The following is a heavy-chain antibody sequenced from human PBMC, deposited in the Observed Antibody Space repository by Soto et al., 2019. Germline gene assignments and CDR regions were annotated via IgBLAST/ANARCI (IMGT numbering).Heavy chain of an antibody. CDR2: IFYSGSN. CDR1: GGSIRSYY. J-gene: IGHJ4*02. Sequence: SETLSLTCTVSGGSIRSYYWTWVRQPPGKGLEWVGYIFYSGSNFYNPSLKTRDNISIQSYKSQFSLQLTSVTAADTAVYYCARGAADTALVDSWGQGTLVTVSS. V-gene: IGHV4-59*01. D-gene: IGHD5-18*01. CDR3: ARGAADTALVDS.